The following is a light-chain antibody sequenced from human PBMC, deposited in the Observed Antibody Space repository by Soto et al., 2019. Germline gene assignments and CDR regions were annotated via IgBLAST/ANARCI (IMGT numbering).Light chain of an antibody. J-gene: IGKJ1*01. CDR1: QNIDKW. CDR2: DAS. V-gene: IGKV1-5*01. Sequence: DIQMTHSPSTLSASVGDRVSITCRASQNIDKWLAWYQQKPQKAPKLLIFDASTLESGVPSRFSGSGSGTEFTLTISSLQPDDFATYYCQQYNTYQGTFGPGTKVDIK. CDR3: QQYNTYQGT.